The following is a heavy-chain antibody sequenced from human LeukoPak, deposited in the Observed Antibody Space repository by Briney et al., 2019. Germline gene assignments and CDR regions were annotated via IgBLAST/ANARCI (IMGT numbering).Heavy chain of an antibody. CDR2: ISGSGGST. CDR3: AKQTWYNWNWGAFDI. Sequence: PGGSLRLSCTASGFSFSSYEMTWVRQAPGKGLEWVSAISGSGGSTYYADSVKGRFTISRDNSKNTLYLQMNSLRAEDTAVYYCAKQTWYNWNWGAFDIWGQGTMVTVSS. J-gene: IGHJ3*02. CDR1: GFSFSSYE. V-gene: IGHV3-23*01. D-gene: IGHD1-7*01.